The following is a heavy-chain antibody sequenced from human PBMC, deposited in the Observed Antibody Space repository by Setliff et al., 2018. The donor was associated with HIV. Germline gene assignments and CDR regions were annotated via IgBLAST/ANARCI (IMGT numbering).Heavy chain of an antibody. Sequence: SETLSLTCTVSGGSISSHYWSWIRQPPGKGLEWIGYIYYSGSTNYNPSLKSRVTISVDTSKNQFSLKLSSVTAADTAVYYCARDLVAAFDFWGQGTQVTVSS. CDR1: GGSISSHY. CDR2: IYYSGST. D-gene: IGHD6-25*01. V-gene: IGHV4-59*11. CDR3: ARDLVAAFDF. J-gene: IGHJ4*02.